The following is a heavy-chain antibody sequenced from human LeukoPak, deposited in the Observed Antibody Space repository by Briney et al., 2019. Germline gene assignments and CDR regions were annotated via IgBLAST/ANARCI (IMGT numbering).Heavy chain of an antibody. CDR3: ARDQGGSRFDY. Sequence: GGSLRLSCAASGFTFSSYGMYWVRQAPGKGLEWVAVIWSDGSEKYYVDSVKGRFTISRDKSKNTLYLQMNSLRAEDTAVYYCARDQGGSRFDYWGQGTLVTVSS. J-gene: IGHJ4*02. D-gene: IGHD1-26*01. CDR1: GFTFSSYG. CDR2: IWSDGSEK. V-gene: IGHV3-33*01.